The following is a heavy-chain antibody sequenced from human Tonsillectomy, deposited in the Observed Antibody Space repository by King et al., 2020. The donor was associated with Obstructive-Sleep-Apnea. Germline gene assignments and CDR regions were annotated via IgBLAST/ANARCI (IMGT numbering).Heavy chain of an antibody. Sequence: VQLVESGGGVVQPGRSLRLSCAASGFTFSSYAMHWVRQAPGKGLGWGAGISCDGSNKYFADSVKGRFTISRDNSKNPLYLQMNSLRVEDMAVYYCARGLWFGESNYFDFWGQGTLVTVSS. J-gene: IGHJ4*02. D-gene: IGHD3-10*01. CDR3: ARGLWFGESNYFDF. CDR1: GFTFSSYA. V-gene: IGHV3-30*04. CDR2: ISCDGSNK.